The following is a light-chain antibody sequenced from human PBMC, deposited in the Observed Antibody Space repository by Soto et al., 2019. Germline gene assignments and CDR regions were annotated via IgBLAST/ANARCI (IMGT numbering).Light chain of an antibody. CDR1: QSVSSSY. J-gene: IGKJ4*01. CDR3: QQYHSSQVT. CDR2: GAS. Sequence: EIVLTQSPGTLSLSPGERATLSCRASQSVSSSYLAWYQQKPGQAPRLLIYGASSRATGIPDRFSGSGSGTDFTLTISRLEPEDFAVYYWQQYHSSQVTFGGGAKVEIK. V-gene: IGKV3-20*01.